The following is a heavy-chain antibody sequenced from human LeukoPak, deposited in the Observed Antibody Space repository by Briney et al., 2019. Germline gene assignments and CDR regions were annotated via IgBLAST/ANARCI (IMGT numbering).Heavy chain of an antibody. J-gene: IGHJ3*02. CDR2: INPNSGGT. CDR3: ARDSVVVNDDAFDI. CDR1: GYIFTDYY. D-gene: IGHD3-22*01. V-gene: IGHV1-2*06. Sequence: ASVKVSCKASGYIFTDYYIHWVRQAPGQGLEWMGRINPNSGGTNYAQKFQGRVTMTRDTSISTAYMELSRLRSDDTAVYYCARDSVVVNDDAFDIWGQGTMVTVSS.